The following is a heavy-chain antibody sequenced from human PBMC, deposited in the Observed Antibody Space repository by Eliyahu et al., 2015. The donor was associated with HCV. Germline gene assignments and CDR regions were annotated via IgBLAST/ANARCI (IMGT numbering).Heavy chain of an antibody. D-gene: IGHD6-13*01. CDR3: TRQAPLAAAGTWADY. J-gene: IGHJ4*02. V-gene: IGHV5-51*01. CDR2: IYPGDSDT. Sequence: EVHLVQSGAEVKKPGESLRISCKGSGYIFTRNWIGWVRQMPGKGLEWMGIIYPGDSDTRYSPSFQGQVTISADKSTSTAYLQWSSLKASDTAMYYCTRQAPLAAAGTWADYWGQGTRVTVSS. CDR1: GYIFTRNW.